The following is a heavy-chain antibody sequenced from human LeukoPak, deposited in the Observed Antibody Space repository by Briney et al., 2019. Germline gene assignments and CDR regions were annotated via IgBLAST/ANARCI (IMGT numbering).Heavy chain of an antibody. CDR3: ARDGLQQSYYCCMDI. CDR1: GGSISSYY. Sequence: SETPSLTCTVSGGSISSYYWSWIRQPAGKGLEWIGRIYSSGSSNYNPSLKSRVTMSADTSKNQFSLKLRSVSAADTAVYYCARDGLQQSYYCCMDIWGQGTTVTLSS. CDR2: IYSSGSS. D-gene: IGHD3/OR15-3a*01. J-gene: IGHJ6*02. V-gene: IGHV4-4*07.